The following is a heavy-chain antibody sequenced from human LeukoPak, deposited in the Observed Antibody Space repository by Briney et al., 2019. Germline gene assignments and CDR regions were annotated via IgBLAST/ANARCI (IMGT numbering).Heavy chain of an antibody. Sequence: GGSLRLSCAASGFTFSSYAMSWVRQAPGKGLEWVSAISGSGGSTYYADSVKGRFTISRDNSKNTLYLQMNSLRAEDTAVYYCAKVLTSIAARPGSDAFDIWGQGAMVTVSS. CDR2: ISGSGGST. CDR3: AKVLTSIAARPGSDAFDI. CDR1: GFTFSSYA. D-gene: IGHD6-6*01. J-gene: IGHJ3*02. V-gene: IGHV3-23*01.